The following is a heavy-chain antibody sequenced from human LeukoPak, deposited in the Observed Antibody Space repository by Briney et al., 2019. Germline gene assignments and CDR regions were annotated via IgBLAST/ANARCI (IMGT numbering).Heavy chain of an antibody. CDR2: IYYSGST. CDR1: GGFISSSSYY. D-gene: IGHD6-13*01. V-gene: IGHV4-39*07. J-gene: IGHJ4*02. Sequence: TSETLSLTCTVSGGFISSSSYYWGWIRQPPGKGLEWIGSIYYSGSTYYNPSLKSRVTTSVDTSKNQFSLKLSSVTAADTAVYYCARGPPASSSWEGYYFDYWGQGTLVTVSS. CDR3: ARGPPASSSWEGYYFDY.